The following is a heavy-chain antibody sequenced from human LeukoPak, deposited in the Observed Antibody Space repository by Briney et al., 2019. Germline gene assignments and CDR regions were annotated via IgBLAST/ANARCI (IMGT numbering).Heavy chain of an antibody. V-gene: IGHV1-18*01. D-gene: IGHD1-26*01. CDR3: ARDGSKSDY. Sequence: GATVNASCKASVYTFTSYGISCVRQAPGQGLEWMGWISAYNDNTNSAQNLKGRATIPTDTSTSTAYMKLTSLRSHAPPVILCARDGSKSDYWGQGTLVTVSS. J-gene: IGHJ4*02. CDR1: VYTFTSYG. CDR2: ISAYNDNT.